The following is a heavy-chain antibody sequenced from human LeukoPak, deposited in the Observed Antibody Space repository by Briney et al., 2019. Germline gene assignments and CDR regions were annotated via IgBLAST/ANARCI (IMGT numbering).Heavy chain of an antibody. CDR1: GFTFSSYS. J-gene: IGHJ4*02. Sequence: GGSLRLSCAASGFTFSSYSMNWDRQAPGKGLEWVSYISSSSSTIYYADSVKGRFTISRDNAKNSLYLQMSSLRAEDTAVYYCARDSVGATGGLIYFDYWGQGTLVTVSS. CDR2: ISSSSSTI. V-gene: IGHV3-48*01. D-gene: IGHD1-26*01. CDR3: ARDSVGATGGLIYFDY.